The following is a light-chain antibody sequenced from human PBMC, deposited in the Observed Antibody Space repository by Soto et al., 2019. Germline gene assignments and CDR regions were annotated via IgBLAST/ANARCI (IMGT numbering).Light chain of an antibody. CDR1: QNISSSY. J-gene: IGKJ3*01. CDR2: GAS. Sequence: EIVLTQSPGTLSLSPGERATLSCRASQNISSSYLGWYQQKPGQAPRLLIYGASSRATGIPDRFSGSGSGTDFPLTISRLETEDFAVYYCQQYGSSPFGPGTKVDIK. V-gene: IGKV3-20*01. CDR3: QQYGSSP.